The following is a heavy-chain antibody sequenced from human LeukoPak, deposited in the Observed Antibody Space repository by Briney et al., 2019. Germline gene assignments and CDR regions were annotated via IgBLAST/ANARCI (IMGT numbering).Heavy chain of an antibody. CDR3: ARHPQLWSQLFDY. CDR1: GYTFTGYY. J-gene: IGHJ4*02. Sequence: ASVKVSCKASGYTFTGYYMHWVRQAPGQGLEWMGWINPNSGGTNYAQKLQGRVTMTTDTSTSTAYMELRSLRSDDTAVYYCARHPQLWSQLFDYWGQGTLVTVSS. D-gene: IGHD5-18*01. V-gene: IGHV1-2*02. CDR2: INPNSGGT.